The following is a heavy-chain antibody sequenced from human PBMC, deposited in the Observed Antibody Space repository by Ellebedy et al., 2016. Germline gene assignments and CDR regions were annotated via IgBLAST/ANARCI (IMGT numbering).Heavy chain of an antibody. D-gene: IGHD3-22*01. Sequence: GESLKISCKVSGYTLTELSMHWVRQAPGKGLEWMGGFDPEDGETIYAQKFQGRVTMTRNTSTTTVYMDLSSLRSEDTAVYYCASGFDNSGCLDFWGQGTLVTVSS. V-gene: IGHV1-24*01. CDR3: ASGFDNSGCLDF. CDR1: GYTLTELS. CDR2: FDPEDGET. J-gene: IGHJ4*02.